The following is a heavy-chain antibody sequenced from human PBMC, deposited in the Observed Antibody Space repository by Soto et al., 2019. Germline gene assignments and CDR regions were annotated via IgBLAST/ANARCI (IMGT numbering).Heavy chain of an antibody. Sequence: QVQLVQSGAEVKKPGASVKVSCKASGYTFTGYYMHWVRQAPGQGLEWMGWINPNSGGTNYVQKFQGWVTMTRDTSISTDYMELSRLRSDDTAMYYCARGPPSFTVFGEMLYGMDVWGQGTTVTVSS. D-gene: IGHD3-3*01. CDR3: ARGPPSFTVFGEMLYGMDV. V-gene: IGHV1-2*04. CDR1: GYTFTGYY. CDR2: INPNSGGT. J-gene: IGHJ6*02.